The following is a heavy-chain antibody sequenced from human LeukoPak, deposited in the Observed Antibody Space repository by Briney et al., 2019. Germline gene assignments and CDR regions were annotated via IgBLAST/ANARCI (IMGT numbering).Heavy chain of an antibody. CDR1: GFTFSMYA. D-gene: IGHD6-19*01. CDR2: MSGSATTT. Sequence: GGSLRLSCAASGFTFSMYAMSWVRQAPGKGLEWVSAMSGSATTTYYADSVKGRVTISRDNSKNMLFLQMSSLRAGDTAVYYCAKAHSSSELGAFDVWGQGAMVTVSS. J-gene: IGHJ3*01. V-gene: IGHV3-23*01. CDR3: AKAHSSSELGAFDV.